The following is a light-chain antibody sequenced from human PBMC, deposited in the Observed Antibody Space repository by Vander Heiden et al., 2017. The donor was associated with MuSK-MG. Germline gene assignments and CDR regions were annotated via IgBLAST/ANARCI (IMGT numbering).Light chain of an antibody. CDR2: RNN. CDR3: AAWDDSLSGYV. CDR1: SSNSGYDY. J-gene: IGLJ1*01. V-gene: IGLV1-47*01. Sequence: QSVLTPPPSASGTPVQRVTISCSGSSSNSGYDYVYWYQQLPGTAPKLLIYRNNQRPAGVPDRFSGSKSGTSASLAISGLRSEDEADYYCAAWDDSLSGYVFGTGTKVTVL.